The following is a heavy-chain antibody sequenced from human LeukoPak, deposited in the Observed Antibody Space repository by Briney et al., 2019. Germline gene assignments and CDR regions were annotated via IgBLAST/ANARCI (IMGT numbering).Heavy chain of an antibody. V-gene: IGHV1-46*01. CDR2: INPSGGNT. CDR1: GYTFTSYY. D-gene: IGHD5-18*01. J-gene: IGHJ4*02. CDR3: ARDRGDTAMVTPYFDY. Sequence: GASVKVSCKASGYTFTSYYMHWVRQAPGQGLEWMGIINPSGGNTSYAQKFQGRVTMTRDMSTSTVYMELSSLRSEDTAVYYCARDRGDTAMVTPYFDYWGQGTLVTVSS.